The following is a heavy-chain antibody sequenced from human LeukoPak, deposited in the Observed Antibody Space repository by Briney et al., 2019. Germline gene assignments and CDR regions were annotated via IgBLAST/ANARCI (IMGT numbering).Heavy chain of an antibody. CDR2: IFHTGST. Sequence: SETLSLTCTVSDGSISSSNYSWGWIRQPPGKGLDWIGSIFHTGSTYYNPSLKSRVTISVDTSKNQFSLKLSSVTAADTAMYYCAREATGRSDFWGQGTLVTVSS. CDR1: DGSISSSNYS. J-gene: IGHJ4*02. V-gene: IGHV4-39*02. CDR3: AREATGRSDF.